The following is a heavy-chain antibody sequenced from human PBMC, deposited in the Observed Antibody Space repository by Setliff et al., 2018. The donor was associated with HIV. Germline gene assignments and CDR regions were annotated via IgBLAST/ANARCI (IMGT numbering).Heavy chain of an antibody. V-gene: IGHV3-64D*09. J-gene: IGHJ6*03. CDR1: GFTFSSYA. D-gene: IGHD4-17*01. Sequence: GGSLRLSFSASGFTFSSYAMHWVRQAPGKGLEYVSAISSNGGSTYYADSVKGRFTISRDNSKNTLYLQMSSLRAEDTAVYYCVKARVDGDYYYYYYMDVWGKGTTVTVSS. CDR3: VKARVDGDYYYYYYMDV. CDR2: ISSNGGST.